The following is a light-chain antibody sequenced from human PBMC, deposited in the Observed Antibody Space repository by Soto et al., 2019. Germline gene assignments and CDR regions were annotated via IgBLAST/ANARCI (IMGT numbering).Light chain of an antibody. CDR2: EGT. J-gene: IGLJ2*01. CDR1: SSNVGTYDL. CDR3: CSFAVGAALV. V-gene: IGLV2-23*01. Sequence: QSALTQPASVSASPGQSITISCTGTSSNVGTYDLVSWYQHHPDKAPKLIIYEGTKRPSGISSRFSGSKSGNTASLTISGLQAADDADYYCCSFAVGAALVFGGGTKLTVL.